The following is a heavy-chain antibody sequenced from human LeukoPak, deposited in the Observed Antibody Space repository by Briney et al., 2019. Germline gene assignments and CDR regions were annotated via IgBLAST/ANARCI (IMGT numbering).Heavy chain of an antibody. J-gene: IGHJ4*02. V-gene: IGHV4-59*01. CDR2: IYYSGST. CDR1: GGSISGYY. D-gene: IGHD2-8*02. Sequence: SETLSLTCTVSGGSISGYYWSWIRQPPAKGLEWIGYIYYSGSTNYNPSLKSRVTISVDTSKNQFSLKLSSVTAADTAVYYCARETGSVDYFDYWGQGTLVTVSS. CDR3: ARETGSVDYFDY.